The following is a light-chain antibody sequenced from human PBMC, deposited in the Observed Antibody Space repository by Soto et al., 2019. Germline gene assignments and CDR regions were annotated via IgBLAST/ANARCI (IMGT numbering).Light chain of an antibody. Sequence: QSVLTQPPSASGTPGQRVTISCSGSSSNIGSNTVNWYQQLPGAAPKLLIQSNNQRPSGVPDRFSGSQSGTSASLAMSGLQSEDEADYYCAVWDDSLNGYVFGTGTKVTVL. J-gene: IGLJ1*01. V-gene: IGLV1-44*01. CDR2: SNN. CDR3: AVWDDSLNGYV. CDR1: SSNIGSNT.